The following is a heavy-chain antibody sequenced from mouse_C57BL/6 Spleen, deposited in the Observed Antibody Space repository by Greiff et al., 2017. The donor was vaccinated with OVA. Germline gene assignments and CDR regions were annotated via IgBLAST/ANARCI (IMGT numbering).Heavy chain of an antibody. D-gene: IGHD2-3*01. CDR1: GYAFSSSW. CDR2: IYPGDGDT. J-gene: IGHJ2*01. CDR3: ARPYDGYYGFDY. Sequence: QVQLQQSGPELVKPGASVKISCKASGYAFSSSWMNWVKQRPGKGLEWIGRIYPGDGDTNYNGTFKGKATLTADKTSSTAYMQLSSLTSEDSAVYFCARPYDGYYGFDYWGQGTTLTVSS. V-gene: IGHV1-82*01.